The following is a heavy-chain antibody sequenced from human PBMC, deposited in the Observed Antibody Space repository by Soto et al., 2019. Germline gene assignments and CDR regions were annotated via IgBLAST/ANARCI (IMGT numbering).Heavy chain of an antibody. D-gene: IGHD3-10*01. CDR2: IKSKTDGGTT. CDR3: TTDRRGLLWFGELLGPQDY. Sequence: EVQLVESGGGLVKPGGSLRLSRAASGFTFSNAWMSWVRQAPGKGLEWVGRIKSKTDGGTTDYAAPVKGRFTISRDDSKNTLYLQMNSLKTEDTAVYYCTTDRRGLLWFGELLGPQDYWGQGTLVTGSS. V-gene: IGHV3-15*01. CDR1: GFTFSNAW. J-gene: IGHJ4*02.